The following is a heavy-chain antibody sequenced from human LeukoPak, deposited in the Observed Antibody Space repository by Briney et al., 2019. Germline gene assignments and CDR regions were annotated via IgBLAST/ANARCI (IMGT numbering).Heavy chain of an antibody. V-gene: IGHV3-23*01. D-gene: IGHD3-22*01. Sequence: GGSLRLSCAASGFTFSAYAMAWVRQAPGKGLEWVSTISGGGGTTYSADSVKGRFTISRDNSKNILYLQVNSLRAGDTAVYYCAKDYYYDSSGYYYGDAFDIWGQGTMVTVSS. CDR2: ISGGGGTT. CDR1: GFTFSAYA. J-gene: IGHJ3*02. CDR3: AKDYYYDSSGYYYGDAFDI.